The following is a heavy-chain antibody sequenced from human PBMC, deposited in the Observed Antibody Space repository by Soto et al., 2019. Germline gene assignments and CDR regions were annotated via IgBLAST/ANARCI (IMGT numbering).Heavy chain of an antibody. CDR3: ARNGLGNYYGMDV. V-gene: IGHV3-74*01. Sequence: RGSLRLSCAASGFTFSSYWMHWVRQAPGKGLVWVSRINSDGSSTSYADSVKGRFTISRDNAKNTLYLQMNSLRAEDTAVYYCARNGLGNYYGMDVWGQGTKVTVSS. J-gene: IGHJ6*02. CDR2: INSDGSST. D-gene: IGHD2-8*01. CDR1: GFTFSSYW.